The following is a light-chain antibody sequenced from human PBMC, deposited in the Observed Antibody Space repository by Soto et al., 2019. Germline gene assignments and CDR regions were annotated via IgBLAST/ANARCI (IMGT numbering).Light chain of an antibody. V-gene: IGKV3-11*01. CDR2: DAS. Sequence: EIGLTQSPATLSLSPGERATLSCRASQSIRNYLAWYQQKPGQSPRLLIYDASNRATDVPARFSGSGSGTDFTLSISSLEPEDFAVYFCQQRSNWPLTFGPGTKVDIK. CDR3: QQRSNWPLT. CDR1: QSIRNY. J-gene: IGKJ3*01.